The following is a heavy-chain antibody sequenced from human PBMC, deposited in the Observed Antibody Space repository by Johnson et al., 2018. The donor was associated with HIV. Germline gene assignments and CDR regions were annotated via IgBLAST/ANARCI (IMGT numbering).Heavy chain of an antibody. CDR2: IRYDGDIT. V-gene: IGHV3-30*02. CDR3: AKGQSSGYPKDAFDI. CDR1: GFTFSNYG. D-gene: IGHD3-22*01. J-gene: IGHJ3*02. Sequence: QVQLVESGGGVVQPGGSLRLSCAASGFTFSNYGMHWVRQAPGKGLEWVAFIRYDGDITYYVDSVKGRFTSSRDNSKNTLYLQMNSLRTDDMAMYYCAKGQSSGYPKDAFDIWGRGTIVTISS.